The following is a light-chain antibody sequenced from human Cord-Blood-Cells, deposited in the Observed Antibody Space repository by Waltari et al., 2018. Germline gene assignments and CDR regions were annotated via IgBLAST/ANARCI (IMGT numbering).Light chain of an antibody. Sequence: QSALTQPASVSGSPGQSITISCPGTSSDVGGYKYVSWYQPHPGKAPKLMIYDVSNRPSGVSNRFSGSKSGNTASLTISGLQAEDEADYYCSSYTSSSTLYVFGTGTKVTVL. J-gene: IGLJ1*01. CDR1: SSDVGGYKY. V-gene: IGLV2-14*03. CDR3: SSYTSSSTLYV. CDR2: DVS.